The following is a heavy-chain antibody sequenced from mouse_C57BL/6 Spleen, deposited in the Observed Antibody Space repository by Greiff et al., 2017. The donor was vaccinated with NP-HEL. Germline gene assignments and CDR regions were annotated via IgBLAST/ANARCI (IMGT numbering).Heavy chain of an antibody. Sequence: QVQLQQSGPELVKPGASVKISCKASGYAFSSSWMNWVKQRPGKGLEWIGRIYTGDGDTNYNGKFKGKATLTADKSSSTAYMQLSSLTSEDSAVYFCAREGLGYAMDYWGQGTSVTVSS. J-gene: IGHJ4*01. CDR2: IYTGDGDT. CDR1: GYAFSSSW. CDR3: AREGLGYAMDY. D-gene: IGHD2-4*01. V-gene: IGHV1-82*01.